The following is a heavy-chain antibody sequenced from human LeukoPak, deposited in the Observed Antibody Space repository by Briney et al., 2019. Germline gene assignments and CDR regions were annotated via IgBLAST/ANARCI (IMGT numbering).Heavy chain of an antibody. CDR2: ISAYNGNT. CDR3: ARVIAVAGIFAFDI. V-gene: IGHV1-18*04. Sequence: ASVKVSSKASGYTFTSYGISWVRQAPGQGLEWMGWISAYNGNTNYAQNLQGRVTMTTDTSTSTAYMELRSLRSDDTAVYYCARVIAVAGIFAFDIWGQGTMVTVSS. D-gene: IGHD6-19*01. CDR1: GYTFTSYG. J-gene: IGHJ3*02.